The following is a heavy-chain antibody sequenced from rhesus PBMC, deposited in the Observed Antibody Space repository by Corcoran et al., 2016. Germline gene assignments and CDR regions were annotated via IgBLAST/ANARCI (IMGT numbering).Heavy chain of an antibody. Sequence: VQLQESGPGLVKPSETLSLTCAVSGGSSSGSYWGWIRQPPGKGLEGIRYIRGSSGSPHNNPSLKNRVTISTNTSKNQCSLKLSSVTAADTAVYYCARVGIAGTIPYFDYWGQGVLVTVSS. V-gene: IGHV4-165*01. J-gene: IGHJ4*01. CDR3: ARVGIAGTIPYFDY. CDR2: IRGSSGSP. D-gene: IGHD1-14*01. CDR1: GGSSSGSY.